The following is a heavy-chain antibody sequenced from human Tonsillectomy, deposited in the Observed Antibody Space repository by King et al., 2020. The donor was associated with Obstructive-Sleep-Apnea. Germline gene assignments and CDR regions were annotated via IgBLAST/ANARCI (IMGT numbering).Heavy chain of an antibody. D-gene: IGHD3-10*01. J-gene: IGHJ6*02. CDR2: IYYSGST. CDR1: GGSVSSGSYY. Sequence: VQLQESGPGLVKPSETLSLTCTVSGGSVSSGSYYWSWIRQPPGKGLEWIGYIYYSGSTNYNPSLKSRVTISVDTSKNQCSLQLSSVTAADTAGHYCAGGWVRGGYGMDVWAKGPRSPSP. CDR3: AGGWVRGGYGMDV. V-gene: IGHV4-61*01.